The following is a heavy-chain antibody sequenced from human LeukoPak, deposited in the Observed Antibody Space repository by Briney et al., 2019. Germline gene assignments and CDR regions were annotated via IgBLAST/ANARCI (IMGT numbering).Heavy chain of an antibody. CDR3: ASSPEFTWYFDL. CDR2: ISPGRGDT. CDR1: GYTFTGYL. J-gene: IGHJ2*01. Sequence: GASVKVSCKASGYTFTGYLIHWVRQAPGQGLEWMGWISPGRGDTNYAPKFQGRVTMTRDTSIRTVYVEMSRLRSDDTAVYYCASSPEFTWYFDLWGRGTLVTVSS. V-gene: IGHV1-2*02. D-gene: IGHD3-10*01.